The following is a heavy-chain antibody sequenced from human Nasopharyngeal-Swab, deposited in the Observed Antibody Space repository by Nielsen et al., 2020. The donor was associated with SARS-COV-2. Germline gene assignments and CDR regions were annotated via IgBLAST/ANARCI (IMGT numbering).Heavy chain of an antibody. Sequence: GESLKISCAGSGFTFGSFGMTWVRQAPGKGLEWVSYISPSSGYIYYAESLKGRFTISRDNGKNLVYLQMNSLRADDTAVYFCARQDRFYYYLDVWGKGTTVTVSS. CDR1: GFTFGSFG. CDR2: ISPSSGYI. V-gene: IGHV3-21*01. CDR3: ARQDRFYYYLDV. J-gene: IGHJ6*03. D-gene: IGHD1-14*01.